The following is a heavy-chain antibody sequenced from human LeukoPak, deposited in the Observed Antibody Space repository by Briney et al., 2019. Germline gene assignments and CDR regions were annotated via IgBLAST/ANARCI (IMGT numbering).Heavy chain of an antibody. J-gene: IGHJ5*02. CDR3: AGGYYLNWFDP. CDR2: IIPIFGTA. V-gene: IGHV1-69*13. Sequence: ASVKVSCKASGGTFSSYAISWVRQAPGQGLEWMGGIIPIFGTANYAQKFQGRVTITADESTSTAYMELSGPRSEDTAVYYCAGGYYLNWFDPWGQGTLVTVSS. D-gene: IGHD3-10*01. CDR1: GGTFSSYA.